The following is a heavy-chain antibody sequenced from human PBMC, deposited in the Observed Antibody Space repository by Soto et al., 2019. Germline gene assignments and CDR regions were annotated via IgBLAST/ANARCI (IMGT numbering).Heavy chain of an antibody. CDR1: GFTFSAYY. Sequence: QVQLVESGGGLVKPGGSLRLSCAASGFTFSAYYMSWLRQAPGKGLEWISYISSSGDTGNYADSVKGRFTVSRDNAKNSLYLQINSLRAEDTAVYYCARDRGAVVGQYFDYWGQGTLVTVSS. CDR3: ARDRGAVVGQYFDY. J-gene: IGHJ4*02. V-gene: IGHV3-11*01. D-gene: IGHD6-19*01. CDR2: ISSSGDTG.